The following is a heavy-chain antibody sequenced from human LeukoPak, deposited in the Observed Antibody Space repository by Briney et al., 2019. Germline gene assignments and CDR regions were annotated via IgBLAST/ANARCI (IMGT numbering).Heavy chain of an antibody. Sequence: SETLSLTCTVSGGSISSYYWSWIRQSPGKGLEWIGYIYYSGSTNYNPSLKSRVTISVDTSKNQFSLKLSSVTAADTAVYYCARSPVAATLDYFDYWGQGTLVTVSS. CDR1: GGSISSYY. CDR3: ARSPVAATLDYFDY. V-gene: IGHV4-59*08. CDR2: IYYSGST. J-gene: IGHJ4*02. D-gene: IGHD2-15*01.